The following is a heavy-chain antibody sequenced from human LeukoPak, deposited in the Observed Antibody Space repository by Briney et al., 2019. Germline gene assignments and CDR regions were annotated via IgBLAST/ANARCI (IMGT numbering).Heavy chain of an antibody. J-gene: IGHJ3*02. V-gene: IGHV3-66*04. CDR3: ASQSTPVLPFDI. CDR1: GFTVSSNY. Sequence: PGGSLRLSCAASGFTVSSNYISWVRQAPGKGLEWVSVIYSAGTTYYADSVKGRFTISRDNSKNTLYLQMNSLRVEDTAVYYCASQSTPVLPFDIWAQETRDTVSS. CDR2: IYSAGTT.